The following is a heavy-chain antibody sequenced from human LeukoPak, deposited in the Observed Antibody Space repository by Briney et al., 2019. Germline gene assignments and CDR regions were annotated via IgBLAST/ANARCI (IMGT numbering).Heavy chain of an antibody. CDR3: ARERAFYYFDY. J-gene: IGHJ4*02. Sequence: PGGPLRLSCAASGFTFTPFIIPGVPRPQGQGLEYVSAVVGNGGTTYYANSVKGRFTISRDNSKNTVYLQMGSLRAEDTAVYYCARERAFYYFDYWGQGALVTVSS. CDR2: VVGNGGTT. CDR1: GFTFTPFI. V-gene: IGHV3-64*01.